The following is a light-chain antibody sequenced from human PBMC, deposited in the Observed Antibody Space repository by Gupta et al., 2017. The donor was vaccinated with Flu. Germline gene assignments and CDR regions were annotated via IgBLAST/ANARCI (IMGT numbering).Light chain of an antibody. CDR1: QDIDIY. CDR2: ASS. Sequence: DIQMTQSPSSLSASLGDRVTITCRASQDIDIYLNWYQHKPGKAPKLLIYASSSLQSGVSSRFSGTGSGTEFTLTISSLQRDDFATYYCQQSSSLFPTYTFAQGTKLDLK. V-gene: IGKV1-39*01. J-gene: IGKJ2*01. CDR3: QQSSSLFPTYT.